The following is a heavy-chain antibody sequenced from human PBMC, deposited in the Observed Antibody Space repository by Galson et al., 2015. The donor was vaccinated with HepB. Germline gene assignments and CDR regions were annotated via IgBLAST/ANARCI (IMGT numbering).Heavy chain of an antibody. Sequence: LRLSCAASGFTVSSNYMSWVRQAPGKGLEWIGSIHYSRGTFYNPSLKSRVTISVDTSKNQFSLKLSSVTAADTAVYYCARPHSMIRGVRAFDIWGQGTMVTVSS. J-gene: IGHJ3*02. CDR2: IHYSRGT. D-gene: IGHD3-10*01. CDR1: GFTVSSNY. CDR3: ARPHSMIRGVRAFDI. V-gene: IGHV4-39*01.